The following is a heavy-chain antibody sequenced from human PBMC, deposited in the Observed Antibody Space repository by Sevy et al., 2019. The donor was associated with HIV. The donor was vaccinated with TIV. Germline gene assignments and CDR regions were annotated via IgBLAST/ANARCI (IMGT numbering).Heavy chain of an antibody. V-gene: IGHV3-11*01. CDR2: ISSSGSTI. J-gene: IGHJ4*02. CDR3: ARDGAYYDYVWGSYRYPSFEY. CDR1: GFTFSDYY. Sequence: GGSLRLSCAASGFTFSDYYMSWIRQAPGKGLEWVSYISSSGSTIYYADSVKGRFTISRDNAKNSLYLQMNSLRAEETAVYYCARDGAYYDYVWGSYRYPSFEYWGQGTLVTVSS. D-gene: IGHD3-16*02.